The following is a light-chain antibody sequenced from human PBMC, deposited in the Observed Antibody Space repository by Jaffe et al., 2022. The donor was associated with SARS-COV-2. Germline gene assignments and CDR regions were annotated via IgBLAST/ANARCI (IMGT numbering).Light chain of an antibody. CDR2: YDS. J-gene: IGLJ3*02. CDR3: QVWDGTSDHWV. CDR1: NIGRKT. V-gene: IGLV3-21*04. Sequence: SYVLTQPPSVSVAPGKTAMITCGGNNIGRKTVHWYQQKPGQAPVLVIYYDSARPSGIPERFSGSNSGNTATLTISRVEAGDEADYYCQVWDGTSDHWVFGGGTKLTVL.